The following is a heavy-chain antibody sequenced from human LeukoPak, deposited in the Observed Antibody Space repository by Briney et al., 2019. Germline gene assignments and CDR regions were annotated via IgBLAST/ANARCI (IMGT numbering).Heavy chain of an antibody. CDR2: ISSSSSYI. CDR3: ARDSSTLVVNWGAFDI. V-gene: IGHV3-21*01. J-gene: IGHJ3*02. D-gene: IGHD7-27*01. Sequence: PGGSLRLSCAASGFTFSSYSMNWVRQAPGQGLEWVSSISSSSSYIYYADSVKGRFTISRDNAKNSLYLQMNSLRAEDTAVYYCARDSSTLVVNWGAFDIWGQGTMVTVSS. CDR1: GFTFSSYS.